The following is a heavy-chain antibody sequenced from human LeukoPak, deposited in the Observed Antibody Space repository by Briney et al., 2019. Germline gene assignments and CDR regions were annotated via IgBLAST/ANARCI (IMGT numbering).Heavy chain of an antibody. J-gene: IGHJ4*02. CDR1: GGSISSYY. Sequence: SETLSLTCTVSGGSISSYYWSWIRQPPGKGLEWIGEINHSGSTNYNPSLKSRVTISVDTSKNQFSLKLSSVTAADTAVYYCARPRYSYGFDYWGQGTLVTVSS. V-gene: IGHV4-34*01. CDR2: INHSGST. CDR3: ARPRYSYGFDY. D-gene: IGHD5-18*01.